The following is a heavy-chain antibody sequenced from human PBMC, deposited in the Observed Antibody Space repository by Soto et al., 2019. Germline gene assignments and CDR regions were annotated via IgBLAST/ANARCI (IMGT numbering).Heavy chain of an antibody. Sequence: EVQLVQSGAEVKKPGESLKISCKGSGYSFTSYWIGWVRQMPGKGLEWMGIIYPGDSDTKYSPSFQGQVTISVDKSISPAYLQWSSLKASDTAMYYCARQAFRFSGRFDPWGQGTLVTVSS. J-gene: IGHJ5*02. CDR1: GYSFTSYW. V-gene: IGHV5-51*01. D-gene: IGHD5-12*01. CDR2: IYPGDSDT. CDR3: ARQAFRFSGRFDP.